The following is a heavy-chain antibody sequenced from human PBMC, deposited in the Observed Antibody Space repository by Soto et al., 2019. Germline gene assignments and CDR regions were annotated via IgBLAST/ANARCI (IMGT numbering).Heavy chain of an antibody. J-gene: IGHJ6*03. CDR3: ARIWWNDFWRGYGEDYYYYYMDG. D-gene: IGHD3-3*01. V-gene: IGHV4-4*02. Sequence: SETLSLTCAVSSGSISSSNWWSWVRQPPGKGLEWIGEIYHSGSTNYNPSLKSRVTISVDKSKNQFSLKLSSVTAADTAVYYCARIWWNDFWRGYGEDYYYYYMDGWGKGTTVTVSS. CDR1: SGSISSSNW. CDR2: IYHSGST.